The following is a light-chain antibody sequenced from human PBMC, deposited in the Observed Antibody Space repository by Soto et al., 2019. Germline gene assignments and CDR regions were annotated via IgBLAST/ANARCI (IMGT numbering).Light chain of an antibody. CDR3: SSYTSSSTQV. Sequence: QSALTQPASVSGSPGQSITISCPGTSSDVGGYNYVSWYQQHPGKAPKLMIYEVSNRTSGVSNRFSGSKSGNTASLTISGLQAEDEADYYCSSYTSSSTQVFGTGTKLTVL. J-gene: IGLJ1*01. CDR1: SSDVGGYNY. V-gene: IGLV2-14*01. CDR2: EVS.